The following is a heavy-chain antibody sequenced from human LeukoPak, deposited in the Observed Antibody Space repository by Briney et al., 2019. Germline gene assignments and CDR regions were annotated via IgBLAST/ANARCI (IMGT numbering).Heavy chain of an antibody. Sequence: GGSLRLSCAASGFTFSSYAVSWVRQAPGTGLEWVSAISGSGGSTYYADSVKGRFTISRDNSKNTLYLQMNSLRAEDTAVYYCAKAYARYYDILTSHGDYDYWGQGTLVTVSS. CDR1: GFTFSSYA. D-gene: IGHD3-9*01. CDR2: ISGSGGST. V-gene: IGHV3-23*01. J-gene: IGHJ4*02. CDR3: AKAYARYYDILTSHGDYDY.